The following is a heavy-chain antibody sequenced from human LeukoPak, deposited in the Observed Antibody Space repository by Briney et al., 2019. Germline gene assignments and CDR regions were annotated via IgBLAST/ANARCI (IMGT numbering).Heavy chain of an antibody. CDR1: GGSISSSSYY. D-gene: IGHD6-25*01. J-gene: IGHJ6*02. V-gene: IGHV4-39*01. CDR2: IVYTGRT. Sequence: PSETLSLTCTVSGGSISSSSYYWGWIRQPPGKGLEWIGSIVYTGRTYYNPSLKSRVTISVDTSKNQFSLELSSVTAADTAVYYCARGRGNYYYYGMDVWGQGTTVTVSS. CDR3: ARGRGNYYYYGMDV.